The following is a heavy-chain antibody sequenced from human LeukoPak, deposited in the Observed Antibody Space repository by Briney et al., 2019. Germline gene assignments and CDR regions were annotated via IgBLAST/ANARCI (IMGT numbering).Heavy chain of an antibody. D-gene: IGHD4-17*01. V-gene: IGHV3-30-3*01. CDR1: GFTFSSYA. CDR2: ISYDGSNK. CDR3: ARGPSGDYGYWYFDL. J-gene: IGHJ2*01. Sequence: PGGSLRLSCAASGFTFSSYAMHWVRQAPGKGLEWVAVISYDGSNKYYADSVKGRFTISRDNSKNTLYLQMNSLRAEDTAVYYCARGPSGDYGYWYFDLWGRGTLVTVSS.